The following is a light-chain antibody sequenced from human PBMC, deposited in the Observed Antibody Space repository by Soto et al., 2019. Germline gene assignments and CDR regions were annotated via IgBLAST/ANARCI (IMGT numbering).Light chain of an antibody. V-gene: IGKV3-20*01. Sequence: EIVLTQSPGTLSLSPGERATLSCRASQSVSSNYLAWYQQKSGQAPRLLIYGASSRATGIPERFSGSGSGTDFTLTISRLEPEDFAVYYCQQYGSSPRTFGQGTKVEIK. CDR3: QQYGSSPRT. CDR1: QSVSSNY. CDR2: GAS. J-gene: IGKJ1*01.